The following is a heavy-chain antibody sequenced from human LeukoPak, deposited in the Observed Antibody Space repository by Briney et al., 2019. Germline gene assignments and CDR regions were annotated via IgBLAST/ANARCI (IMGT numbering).Heavy chain of an antibody. CDR3: ARGADTGYSSDS. V-gene: IGHV3-21*01. J-gene: IGHJ5*02. CDR1: GSTFSSYS. Sequence: GGSLRLSCAASGSTFSSYSMNWVRQAPGKGLEWVSSISSSSSYIYYADSVKGRFTISRDNAKNSLYLQMNSLRAEDTAVYYCARGADTGYSSDSWGQGTLVTVSS. D-gene: IGHD6-19*01. CDR2: ISSSSSYI.